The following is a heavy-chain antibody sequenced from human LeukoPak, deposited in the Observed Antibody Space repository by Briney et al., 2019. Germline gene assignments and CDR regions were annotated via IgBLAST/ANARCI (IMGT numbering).Heavy chain of an antibody. Sequence: SETLSLTCIVSGYSISSGFHWGWIRQPPGKGLEWVGIIHHSWKTHYNPSLKSRLTISLDTSKNQFSLNLTSVTATDTAVYFCSRINWTPDYWGQGTLVTVSS. V-gene: IGHV4-38-2*02. D-gene: IGHD1-1*01. J-gene: IGHJ4*02. CDR3: SRINWTPDY. CDR2: IHHSWKT. CDR1: GYSISSGFH.